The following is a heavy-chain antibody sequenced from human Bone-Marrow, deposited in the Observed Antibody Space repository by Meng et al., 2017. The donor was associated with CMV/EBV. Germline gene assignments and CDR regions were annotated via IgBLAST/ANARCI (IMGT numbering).Heavy chain of an antibody. D-gene: IGHD2-2*02. CDR3: ARVGYCSSTSCYTPYYYYYSMDV. CDR1: GGSVSGNNYY. CDR2: IYYSGST. V-gene: IGHV4-61*01. Sequence: GSLRLSCTVSGGSVSGNNYYWSWIRQPPGKGLEWIGYIYYSGSTNYNPSLKSRVTISVDTSKNQFSLKLSSVTAADTAVYYCARVGYCSSTSCYTPYYYYYSMDVWGQGTTVTVSS. J-gene: IGHJ6*02.